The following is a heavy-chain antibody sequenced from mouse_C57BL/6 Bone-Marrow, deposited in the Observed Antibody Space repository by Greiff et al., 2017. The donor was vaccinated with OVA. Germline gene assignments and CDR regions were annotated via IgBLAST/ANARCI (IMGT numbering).Heavy chain of an antibody. CDR3: VAVVEEYYAMDY. V-gene: IGHV1-52*01. CDR2: IDPSDSET. Sequence: QVQLQQPGAELVRPGSSVKLSCKASGYTFTSYWMHWVKQRPIQGLEWIGNIDPSDSETHYNQKFKDKATLTVDKSSSTAYMQLSSLTSEDSAVYYGVAVVEEYYAMDYGGRGTSVTVTS. J-gene: IGHJ4*01. CDR1: GYTFTSYW. D-gene: IGHD1-1*01.